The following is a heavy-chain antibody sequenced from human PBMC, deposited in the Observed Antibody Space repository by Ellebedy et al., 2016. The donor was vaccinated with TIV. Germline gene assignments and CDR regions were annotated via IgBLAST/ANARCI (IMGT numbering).Heavy chain of an antibody. CDR1: GFTFSSHD. D-gene: IGHD4-17*01. CDR2: ISSDGINK. CDR3: ARDSPPTVTKGLPDAFHI. V-gene: IGHV3-30-3*01. Sequence: PGGSLRLSCAASGFTFSSHDMHWVRQAPGKGLEWVAVISSDGINKYYADSVKGRFTVSRDNSKNTLSLQMNSLRAEDTAVYYCARDSPPTVTKGLPDAFHIWGQGTMVTVSS. J-gene: IGHJ3*02.